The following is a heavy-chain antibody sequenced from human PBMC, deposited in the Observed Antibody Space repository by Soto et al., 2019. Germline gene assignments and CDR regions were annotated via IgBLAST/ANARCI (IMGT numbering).Heavy chain of an antibody. Sequence: SETLSLTCTVSGGSIGSGDYYWSWIRQPPGKGLEWIGYIYYSGSTYYNPSLKSRVTISVDTSKNQFSLKLSSVTAADTAVYYCARDRVPTYYDFWSGYQRGGYFDYWGQGTLVTVSS. CDR1: GGSIGSGDYY. V-gene: IGHV4-30-4*01. CDR2: IYYSGST. D-gene: IGHD3-3*01. CDR3: ARDRVPTYYDFWSGYQRGGYFDY. J-gene: IGHJ4*02.